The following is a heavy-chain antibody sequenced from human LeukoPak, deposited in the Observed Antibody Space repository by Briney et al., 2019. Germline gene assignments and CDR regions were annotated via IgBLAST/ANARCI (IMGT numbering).Heavy chain of an antibody. V-gene: IGHV3-7*01. D-gene: IGHD2-2*02. Sequence: PGGSLRLSCAASGFRFSSYWMSWVRQAPGKGQEWVANIKQDGNEKYYVDSVKGRFAISRDDAKNSVFLQMSSLRVEDTAVYFCARDAHCSSTDCYKPLWYFDFWGRGTLVTVCS. CDR2: IKQDGNEK. J-gene: IGHJ2*01. CDR3: ARDAHCSSTDCYKPLWYFDF. CDR1: GFRFSSYW.